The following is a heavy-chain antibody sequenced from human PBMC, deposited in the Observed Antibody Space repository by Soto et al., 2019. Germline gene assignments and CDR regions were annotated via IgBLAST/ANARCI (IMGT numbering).Heavy chain of an antibody. D-gene: IGHD2-21*02. V-gene: IGHV4-30-4*01. J-gene: IGHJ5*02. Sequence: PSETLSLTCTVSGASIRSTDYYWSWIRQAPGKGLEWIGYVYYTGSTYYNPSLMSRLTISVDTSKNQFSLKLTSVTAAEMAVYYCVRTARQGAVAPHWFDRWGQGTQVTVSS. CDR3: VRTARQGAVAPHWFDR. CDR2: VYYTGST. CDR1: GASIRSTDYY.